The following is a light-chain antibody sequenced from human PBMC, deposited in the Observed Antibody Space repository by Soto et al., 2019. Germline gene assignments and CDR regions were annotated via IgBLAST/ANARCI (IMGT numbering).Light chain of an antibody. V-gene: IGLV2-14*01. J-gene: IGLJ1*01. CDR3: SSYTSSSTVGV. CDR2: EVS. CDR1: SSDIGAYDY. Sequence: QPVLTQPASVSGSPGQSITVSCTGTSSDIGAYDYVSWYQQHPGKAPKVIISEVSKRPSGVSHRFSGSKSGNTASLTISGLQAEDEADYYCSSYTSSSTVGVFGTGTKVTVL.